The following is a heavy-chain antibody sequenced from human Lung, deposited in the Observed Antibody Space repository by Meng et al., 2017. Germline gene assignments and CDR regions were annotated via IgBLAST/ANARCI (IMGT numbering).Heavy chain of an antibody. CDR2: IYSSGST. J-gene: IGHJ1*01. CDR1: GFTVSSTY. Sequence: GESLKISCAASGFTVSSTYMSWVRQAPGKGLEWVAVIYSSGSTYYEDSVKGRFTISRDNSKNTMDLQMNSLRAEDTAVYYCARASSGYYDYFQHWGQGTLVTVSS. V-gene: IGHV3-66*02. CDR3: ARASSGYYDYFQH. D-gene: IGHD3-22*01.